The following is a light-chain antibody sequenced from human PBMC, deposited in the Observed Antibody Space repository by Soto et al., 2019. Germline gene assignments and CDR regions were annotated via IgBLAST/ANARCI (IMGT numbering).Light chain of an antibody. CDR2: DAS. CDR3: PQRSNWPLMYS. V-gene: IGKV3-11*01. Sequence: EIVLPQSPATLSLSPGERATLSCRASQSVSSYLAWYQQTPGQAPRLLIYDASNTATDIPARFSGSGAGPGFTLTISSLQAEDFAVYYCPQRSNWPLMYSFGQGTKL. CDR1: QSVSSY. J-gene: IGKJ2*01.